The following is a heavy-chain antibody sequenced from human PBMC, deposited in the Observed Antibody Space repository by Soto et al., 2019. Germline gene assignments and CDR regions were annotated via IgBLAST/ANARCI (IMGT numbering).Heavy chain of an antibody. CDR1: GYTFTSYA. J-gene: IGHJ6*02. CDR2: INAGNGNT. Sequence: QVQLVQSGAEEKKPGASVKVSCKASGYTFTSYAMHWVRQAPGQRLEWMGWINAGNGNTKYSQKFQGRVTITRDTPASTAYMERSSLRAEATYVYSCARDPRYSGMDVWGQGATGTVSS. CDR3: ARDPRYSGMDV. V-gene: IGHV1-3*05.